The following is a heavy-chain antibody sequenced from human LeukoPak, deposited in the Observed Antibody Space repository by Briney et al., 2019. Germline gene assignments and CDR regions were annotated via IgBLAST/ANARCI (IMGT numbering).Heavy chain of an antibody. V-gene: IGHV4-59*01. D-gene: IGHD6-13*01. CDR3: ARAEQQLGYYFDY. Sequence: SETLSLTCTVSGGSISSYYWSWIRQPPGKGLEWIGYIYYSGSTNYNPSLESRVTISVDTSKNQFSLKLSSVTAADTAVYYCARAEQQLGYYFDYWGQGTLVTVSS. CDR2: IYYSGST. J-gene: IGHJ4*02. CDR1: GGSISSYY.